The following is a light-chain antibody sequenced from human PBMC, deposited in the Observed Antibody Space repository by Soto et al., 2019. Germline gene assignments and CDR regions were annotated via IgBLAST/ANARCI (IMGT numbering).Light chain of an antibody. J-gene: IGKJ1*01. CDR1: QSVSDNY. Sequence: EIVLTQSPGALSLFSGERATLSCRAIQSVSDNYLAWYQQKPGQAPRLLIYGASSGAAGIPDRFSGSGSGPDFTLTISRLGPEDVAVYFCQQYGSSPWTFGQGTKVDIK. CDR3: QQYGSSPWT. CDR2: GAS. V-gene: IGKV3-20*01.